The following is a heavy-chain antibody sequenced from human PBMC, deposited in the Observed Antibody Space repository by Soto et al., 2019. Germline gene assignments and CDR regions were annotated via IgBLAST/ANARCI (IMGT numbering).Heavy chain of an antibody. CDR1: GVSITSYY. V-gene: IGHV4-4*07. D-gene: IGHD2-15*01. CDR2: INTDGLS. CDR3: ARVPVAVAATEDYYGLDV. Sequence: SETLSLTCSVSGVSITSYYWSWIRQSAGGGLEWMGRINTDGLSTDNPSLKSQLTMTLNTAKTPVSLRLIPVTAADTAVYFCARVPVAVAATEDYYGLDVWGQGTTVTVSS. J-gene: IGHJ6*02.